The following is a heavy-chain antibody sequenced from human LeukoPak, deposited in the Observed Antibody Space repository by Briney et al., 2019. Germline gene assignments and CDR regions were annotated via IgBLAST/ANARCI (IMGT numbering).Heavy chain of an antibody. V-gene: IGHV1-2*02. J-gene: IGHJ4*02. CDR2: INPNSGGT. CDR3: ARDRGYCSSTSCLSFDY. CDR1: GYTFTGYY. D-gene: IGHD2-2*01. Sequence: GASVKVSCKASGYTFTGYYMHWVRQAPGQGLEWMGWINPNSGGTNYAQKFQGRVTMTRDTSISTAYMELSRLRSDDTAVYYCARDRGYCSSTSCLSFDYWGQGTLVTVSS.